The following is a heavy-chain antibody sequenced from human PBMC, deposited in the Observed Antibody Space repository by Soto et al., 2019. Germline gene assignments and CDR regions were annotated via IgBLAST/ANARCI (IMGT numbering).Heavy chain of an antibody. CDR2: IKQDESEK. J-gene: IGHJ5*02. Sequence: EVQLLESGGGLVQPGGSLRLSCAASGFTFSRYWMSWVRQAPGKGLEWVANIKQDESEKYYVESVKGRFTISRDNAKNSMYLQMNSLRAEDTAVYYCSKGDLADVYWFDPWGQGTLVTVSS. V-gene: IGHV3-7*01. D-gene: IGHD3-16*01. CDR3: SKGDLADVYWFDP. CDR1: GFTFSRYW.